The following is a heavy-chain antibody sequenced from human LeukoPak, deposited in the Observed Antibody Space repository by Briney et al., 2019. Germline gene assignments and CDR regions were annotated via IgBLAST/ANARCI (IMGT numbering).Heavy chain of an antibody. J-gene: IGHJ4*02. CDR1: GFTFSSYA. V-gene: IGHV3-64D*09. Sequence: GGSPRLSCSASGFTFSSYAMHWVRQAPGKGLEYVSAISSNGGSTYYADSVKGRFTISRDNSKNTLYLQMSSLRAEDTAVYYCVKGMDIAMVSAFDYWGQGTLVTVSS. CDR3: VKGMDIAMVSAFDY. D-gene: IGHD5-18*01. CDR2: ISSNGGST.